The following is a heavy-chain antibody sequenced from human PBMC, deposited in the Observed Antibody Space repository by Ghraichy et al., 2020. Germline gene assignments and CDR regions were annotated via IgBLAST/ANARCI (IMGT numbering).Heavy chain of an antibody. CDR3: AHRDYFDY. CDR1: GVSLSSTGEG. CDR2: VYWNDEK. J-gene: IGHJ4*02. Sequence: SGPTLVKPTQTLTLTCTFSGVSLSSTGEGVGWIRQPPGKALEWLALVYWNDEKRYTPSLKSRLTITKDTSKNQVLLRMTNMDPVDTATYYCAHRDYFDYWGQGIMVNVSS. V-gene: IGHV2-5*01.